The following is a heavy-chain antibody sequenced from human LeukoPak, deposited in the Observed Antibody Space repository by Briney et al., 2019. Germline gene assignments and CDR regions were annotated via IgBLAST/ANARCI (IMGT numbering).Heavy chain of an antibody. CDR2: INHSGST. V-gene: IGHV4-34*01. CDR1: GGSFSGYY. D-gene: IGHD4-17*01. Sequence: SETLSLTCTVYGGSFSGYYWSWIRQPPGKGLEWIGEINHSGSTNYNPSLKSRVTISVDISKNQFSLELSSVTAADTAVYYCARSDFGEYEGQYDFDYWGQGTLVTVSS. J-gene: IGHJ4*02. CDR3: ARSDFGEYEGQYDFDY.